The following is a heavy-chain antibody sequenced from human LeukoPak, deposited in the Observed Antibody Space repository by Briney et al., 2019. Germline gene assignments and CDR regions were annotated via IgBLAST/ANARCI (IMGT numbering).Heavy chain of an antibody. CDR2: IYYSGST. CDR1: GGSLSSSSYY. Sequence: PSETLSLTCTVSGGSLSSSSYYWGWIRQPPGTGLEWLGSIYYSGSTYYNPSLKSRVTISVDTSKNQFSLKLSSVTAADTAVYYCARSEYYYDSSGYYFEYYFDYWGQGTLVTVSS. CDR3: ARSEYYYDSSGYYFEYYFDY. J-gene: IGHJ4*02. D-gene: IGHD3-22*01. V-gene: IGHV4-39*01.